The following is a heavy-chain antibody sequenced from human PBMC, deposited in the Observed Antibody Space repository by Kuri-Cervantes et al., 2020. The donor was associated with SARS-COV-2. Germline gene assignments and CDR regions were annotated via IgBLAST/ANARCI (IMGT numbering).Heavy chain of an antibody. Sequence: ASVKVSCKASGYTFTGYYMHWVRQAPGQGLEWMGWINPNSGGTNYAQKFRGRVTMTGDTSISTAYMELSRLRSDDTAVYYCARVPYSNYDWFDPWGQGTLVTVSS. D-gene: IGHD4-11*01. J-gene: IGHJ5*02. V-gene: IGHV1-2*02. CDR3: ARVPYSNYDWFDP. CDR1: GYTFTGYY. CDR2: INPNSGGT.